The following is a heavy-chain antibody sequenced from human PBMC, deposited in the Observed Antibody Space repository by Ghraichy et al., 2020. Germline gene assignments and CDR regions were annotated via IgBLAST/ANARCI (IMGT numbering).Heavy chain of an antibody. Sequence: SETRSLTCSVSGDSVSSGYYYWSWIRQPPGKGLEWIGYMYYTGSTNYNPSLKSRVTILLDMSKNRFSLELRSVTAADTAVYFCARAGLKWAGYDAESSQLFSWGQGTLVTVSS. CDR3: ARAGLKWAGYDAESSQLFS. CDR2: MYYTGST. D-gene: IGHD3-16*01. CDR1: GDSVSSGYYY. J-gene: IGHJ5*02. V-gene: IGHV4-61*01.